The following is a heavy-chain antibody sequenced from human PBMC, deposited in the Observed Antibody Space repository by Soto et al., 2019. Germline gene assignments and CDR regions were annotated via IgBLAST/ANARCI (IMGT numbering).Heavy chain of an antibody. CDR3: ARKRWDSSYYGDDF. CDR1: GGSLSGYF. J-gene: IGHJ4*02. V-gene: IGHV4-34*01. CDR2: ISHRGTT. D-gene: IGHD3-22*01. Sequence: PSETLSLTCAVSGGSLSGYFWNWIRQSPEKGLEWIGEISHRGTTTYNPSLKSRVTISIDTSKNQFSLRLTSVTVADTAVYYCARKRWDSSYYGDDFWGQGNLVTVSS.